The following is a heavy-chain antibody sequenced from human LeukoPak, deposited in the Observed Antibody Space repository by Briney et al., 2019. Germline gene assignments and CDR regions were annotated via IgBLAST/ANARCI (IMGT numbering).Heavy chain of an antibody. CDR3: AREQWELRDFDL. CDR2: INPNNGDT. Sequence: ASVKVSCKASGYTFACYYMHWVRQAPGQGLEWMGWINPNNGDTNYAQKFQGRVTMTRDKSISTAYMELSRLRSDETAVYYCAREQWELRDFDLWGRGTLVTVSS. D-gene: IGHD1-26*01. V-gene: IGHV1-2*02. J-gene: IGHJ2*01. CDR1: GYTFACYY.